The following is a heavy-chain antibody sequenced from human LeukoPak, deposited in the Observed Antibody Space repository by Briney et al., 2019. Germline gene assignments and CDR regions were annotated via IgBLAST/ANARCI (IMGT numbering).Heavy chain of an antibody. CDR1: GFTFSSYA. CDR2: SNSSGSTI. D-gene: IGHD3/OR15-3a*01. Sequence: GSLRLSCAASGFTFSSYAMSWVRRAPGKGLEWVSYSNSSGSTIYYADSVKGRFAISRDNAKNSLYLQMNSLRAEDTAVYYCARRRDFIDYWGQGTLVTVSS. J-gene: IGHJ4*02. CDR3: ARRRDFIDY. V-gene: IGHV3-48*04.